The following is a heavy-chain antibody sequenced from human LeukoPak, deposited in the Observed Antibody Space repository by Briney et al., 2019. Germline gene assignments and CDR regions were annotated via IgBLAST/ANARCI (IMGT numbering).Heavy chain of an antibody. CDR3: ARGGYCSSSVCYSLNAFDI. CDR1: GFTVSSNY. J-gene: IGHJ3*02. V-gene: IGHV3-48*03. Sequence: GGSLRLSCAASGFTVSSNYMTWVRQAPGKGLEWVSYISGSGTTIHYADSVKGRFTISRDNAKNSLYLQMNSLRAEDTAVYYCARGGYCSSSVCYSLNAFDIWGQGTMFTVSS. CDR2: ISGSGTTI. D-gene: IGHD2-2*01.